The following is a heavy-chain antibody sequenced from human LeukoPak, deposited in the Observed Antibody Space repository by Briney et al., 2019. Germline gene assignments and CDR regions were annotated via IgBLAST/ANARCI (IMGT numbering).Heavy chain of an antibody. V-gene: IGHV1-69*13. CDR1: GGTFSSYA. CDR3: ARYPIAAAGMDV. D-gene: IGHD6-13*01. Sequence: ASVKVSCKASGGTFSSYAISWVRQAPGQGLEWMGGIIPIFGTANYAQKFQGRVTITADESTSTAYMELNSLRSEDTAVYYCARYPIAAAGMDVWGKGTTVTVSS. CDR2: IIPIFGTA. J-gene: IGHJ6*04.